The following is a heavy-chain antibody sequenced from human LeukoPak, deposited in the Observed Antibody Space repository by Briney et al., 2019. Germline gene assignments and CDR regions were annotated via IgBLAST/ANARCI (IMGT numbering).Heavy chain of an antibody. CDR3: ARLGGVATINS. Sequence: GSLRLSCAASGFTFSSYAMSWIRQPPGKGLEWIGSIYYSGSTYYNPSLKSRVTISVDTSKNQFSLKLTSVTAADTAVYYCARLGGVATINSWGQGTLVTVSS. V-gene: IGHV4-39*01. D-gene: IGHD5-12*01. CDR1: GFTFSSYA. J-gene: IGHJ4*02. CDR2: IYYSGST.